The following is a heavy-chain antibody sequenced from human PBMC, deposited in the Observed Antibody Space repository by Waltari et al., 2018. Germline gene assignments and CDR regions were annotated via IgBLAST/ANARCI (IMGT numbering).Heavy chain of an antibody. CDR3: ARRDIVERGFDP. D-gene: IGHD2-15*01. CDR2: IYPGDSDT. CDR1: GYSFTSYW. Sequence: EVQLVQSGDEVKKPGESLKISCTGSGYSFTSYWIGWVPQMTGKGLGWLGFIYPGDSDTRYSPSVQGHVTISADKSISTAYLQWSSLKASDTAMYYCARRDIVERGFDPWGQGTLVTVSS. J-gene: IGHJ5*02. V-gene: IGHV5-51*01.